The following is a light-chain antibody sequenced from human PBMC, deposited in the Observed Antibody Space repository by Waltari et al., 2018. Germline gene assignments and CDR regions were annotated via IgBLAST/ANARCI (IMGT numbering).Light chain of an antibody. CDR1: QTISSD. V-gene: IGKV3-15*01. CDR2: DAY. J-gene: IGKJ2*01. Sequence: EIVMTQSPATLSVYPGETVTLSCRASQTISSDLAWYQQRLGQAPRLLIYDAYTRATGIPARFSGDGSGTEFTLTISRLQSEDFAVYFCQQYNNWPPYTFGQGTKLEIK. CDR3: QQYNNWPPYT.